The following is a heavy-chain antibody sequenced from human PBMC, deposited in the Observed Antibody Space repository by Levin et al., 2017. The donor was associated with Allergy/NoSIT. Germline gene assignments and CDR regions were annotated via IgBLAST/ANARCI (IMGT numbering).Heavy chain of an antibody. CDR1: GFTFSDYY. J-gene: IGHJ4*02. Sequence: GESLKISCAASGFTFSDYYMSWVRQAPGRGLEWVSYMGPSGSTIYYADSVRGRFTISRDNAKNSLYLQMNSLRAEDTAVYYCARRGNFDFWGQGTLVTVSS. V-gene: IGHV3-11*01. D-gene: IGHD2-15*01. CDR2: MGPSGSTI. CDR3: ARRGNFDF.